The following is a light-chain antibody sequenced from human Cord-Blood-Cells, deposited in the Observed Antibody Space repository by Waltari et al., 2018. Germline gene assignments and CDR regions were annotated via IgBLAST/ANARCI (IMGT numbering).Light chain of an antibody. CDR1: ALPKKY. CDR2: EDS. V-gene: IGLV3-10*01. Sequence: SYELTQPPSVSVSPGQTARITCSGDALPKKYAYWYQKKSGQAPVLVIYEDSKRPSGIPERFSGSSSGTMATVTISGAQVEDEADYYCYSTDSSGLFGGGTKLTVL. CDR3: YSTDSSGL. J-gene: IGLJ2*01.